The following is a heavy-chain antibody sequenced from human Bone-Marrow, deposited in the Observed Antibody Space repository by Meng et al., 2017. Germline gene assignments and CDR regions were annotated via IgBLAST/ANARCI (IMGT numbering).Heavy chain of an antibody. D-gene: IGHD1-7*01. CDR3: ASEEYELLYYYHSGMDV. Sequence: QVQLVQSGAEVKKPGASVKVSCKASGYTFTGYYMHWVRQAPGQGLEWMGRINPNSGGTNYAQKFQGRVTMTRDMSITTAYMELSRLRSDDTAVYYCASEEYELLYYYHSGMDVWGQGTTVTVSS. V-gene: IGHV1-2*06. J-gene: IGHJ6*02. CDR2: INPNSGGT. CDR1: GYTFTGYY.